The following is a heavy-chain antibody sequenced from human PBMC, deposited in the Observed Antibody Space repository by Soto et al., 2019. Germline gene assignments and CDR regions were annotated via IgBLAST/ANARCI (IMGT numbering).Heavy chain of an antibody. Sequence: QVQLVQSGAEVKKPGSSVKVSCKASGGTFSSYAISWVRQAPGQGLEWMGGIIPIFGTANYAKKFQGRVTITADESTSTAYMELSSLRSEDTAVYYCARVGGDDYGDYSDYWGQGTLVTVSS. CDR3: ARVGGDDYGDYSDY. CDR2: IIPIFGTA. CDR1: GGTFSSYA. D-gene: IGHD4-17*01. J-gene: IGHJ4*02. V-gene: IGHV1-69*01.